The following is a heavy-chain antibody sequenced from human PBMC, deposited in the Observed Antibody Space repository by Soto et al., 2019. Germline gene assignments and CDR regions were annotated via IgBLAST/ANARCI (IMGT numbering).Heavy chain of an antibody. Sequence: GASVKVPCKASGCTFSSYAISWVRQAPGQGLEWMGGIIPIFGTADYAQKFQGRVAITADASTSTAYMELSSLRSEDTAVYYCASAWGPSYYYGMDVWGQGTTVTFS. CDR2: IIPIFGTA. CDR1: GCTFSSYA. V-gene: IGHV1-69*13. D-gene: IGHD3-16*01. J-gene: IGHJ6*02. CDR3: ASAWGPSYYYGMDV.